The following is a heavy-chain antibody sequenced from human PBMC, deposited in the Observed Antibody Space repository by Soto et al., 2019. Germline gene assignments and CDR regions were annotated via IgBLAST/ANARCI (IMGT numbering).Heavy chain of an antibody. D-gene: IGHD2-15*01. J-gene: IGHJ4*02. CDR2: ISSSSYI. V-gene: IGHV3-21*01. CDR3: ARTYCSGGSCYLPYFDY. CDR1: GFTFSSYS. Sequence: GGSLRLSCAASGFTFSSYSMNWVRQAPGKGLEWVSSISSSSYIYYADSVKGRFTISRDNAKNSLYLQMNSLRAEDTAVYYCARTYCSGGSCYLPYFDYWGQGTLVTVSS.